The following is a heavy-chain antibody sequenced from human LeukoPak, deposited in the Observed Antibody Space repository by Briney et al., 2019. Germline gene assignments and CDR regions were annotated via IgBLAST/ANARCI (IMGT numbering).Heavy chain of an antibody. D-gene: IGHD5-18*01. V-gene: IGHV3-66*02. CDR2: IYSGGST. Sequence: GGSLRLSCAASGFTVSSNYMSWVRRAPGKGLEWVSVIYSGGSTYYADSVKGRFTISRDNSKNTLYLQMNSLRAEDTAVYYCAKSNSHIYSYAHGFDPWGQGTLVTVSS. CDR1: GFTVSSNY. J-gene: IGHJ5*02. CDR3: AKSNSHIYSYAHGFDP.